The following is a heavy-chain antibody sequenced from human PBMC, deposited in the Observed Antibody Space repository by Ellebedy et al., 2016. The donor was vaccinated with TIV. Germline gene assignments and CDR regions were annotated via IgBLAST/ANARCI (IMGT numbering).Heavy chain of an antibody. CDR3: ARAGGFSDFVLLDVAPRWFDP. D-gene: IGHD3-3*01. J-gene: IGHJ5*02. Sequence: MPSETLSLTCTVSGGSFGDYHWSWFRQSPGTGLEWIGEIDHSGITTFNPSLKSRISMSVDTSHTLFSLRLKSVTAADTAVYYCARAGGFSDFVLLDVAPRWFDPWGQGILVTVSS. CDR1: GGSFGDYH. V-gene: IGHV4-34*10. CDR2: IDHSGIT.